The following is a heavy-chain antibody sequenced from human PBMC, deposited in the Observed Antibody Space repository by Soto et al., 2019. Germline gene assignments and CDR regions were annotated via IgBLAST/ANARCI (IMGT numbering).Heavy chain of an antibody. J-gene: IGHJ4*02. CDR3: AKGSQMWTPDY. CDR1: GYTFTDYA. Sequence: QVQLVQSWAEVKKPGASVKVSCKASGYTFTDYAMHWVPQAPGQRLEWMGWISTGNGNTKYSQKFQGRVTITRDTSATTAYMELSSLRSEDTAVYYCAKGSQMWTPDYWGQGTLVTVSS. D-gene: IGHD2-21*01. CDR2: ISTGNGNT. V-gene: IGHV1-3*04.